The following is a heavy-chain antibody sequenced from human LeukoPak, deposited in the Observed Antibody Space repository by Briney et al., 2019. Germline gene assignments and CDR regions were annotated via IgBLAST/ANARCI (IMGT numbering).Heavy chain of an antibody. Sequence: ASVKVSCKATGYSFTGYYMHWARQAPGQGLEWMGWINPNSGGTNYAQKFQGRVTMTRDTSISTAYMELSRLRSDDTAVYYCARAVNYGSANDYWGQRTLVTVSS. J-gene: IGHJ4*02. D-gene: IGHD3-10*01. V-gene: IGHV1-2*02. CDR3: ARAVNYGSANDY. CDR1: GYSFTGYY. CDR2: INPNSGGT.